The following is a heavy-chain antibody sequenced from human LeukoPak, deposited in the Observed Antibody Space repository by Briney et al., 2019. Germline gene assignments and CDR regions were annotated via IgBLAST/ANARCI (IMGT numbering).Heavy chain of an antibody. J-gene: IGHJ4*02. Sequence: PSQTLSLTRVVSGGSIRHGGYPWSWIRQPPGKGLEWIGYIYYSGSTYYNPSLKSRVTISVDTSKNQFSLKLSSVTAADTAVYYSARNGVLWFGELSFDYWGQGTLVTVSS. CDR2: IYYSGST. V-gene: IGHV4-30-4*07. CDR3: ARNGVLWFGELSFDY. CDR1: GGSIRHGGYP. D-gene: IGHD3-10*01.